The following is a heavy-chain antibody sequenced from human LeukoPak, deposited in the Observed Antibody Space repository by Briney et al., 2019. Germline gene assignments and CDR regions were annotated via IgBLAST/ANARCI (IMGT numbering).Heavy chain of an antibody. D-gene: IGHD2/OR15-2a*01. CDR3: AVEYNSSPYAFDI. Sequence: PGRSLRLSCAASGFTFSAYGIHWVRQAPGKGLEWVAVIWYDGSNKYYAESVKGRFTISRDNSKSTLYLQMNSLRVEDTAVYYCAVEYNSSPYAFDIWGQGTKVTVSS. J-gene: IGHJ3*02. V-gene: IGHV3-33*01. CDR1: GFTFSAYG. CDR2: IWYDGSNK.